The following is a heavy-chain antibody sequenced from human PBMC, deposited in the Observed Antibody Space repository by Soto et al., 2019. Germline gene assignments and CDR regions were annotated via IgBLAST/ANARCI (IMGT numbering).Heavy chain of an antibody. J-gene: IGHJ4*02. CDR2: ISHDAKNA. D-gene: IGHD6-19*01. CDR1: GFSFGNYG. CDR3: VKTDGGSGWGGDL. V-gene: IGHV3-30*18. Sequence: GSLRLACAAAGFSFGNYGMHWVRQAPGEGLEGVALISHDAKNAYYADSVQGRFTISRDNSKRMLYLQMNSLRPEDSGIYYCVKTDGGSGWGGDLWGQGTLVTVSS.